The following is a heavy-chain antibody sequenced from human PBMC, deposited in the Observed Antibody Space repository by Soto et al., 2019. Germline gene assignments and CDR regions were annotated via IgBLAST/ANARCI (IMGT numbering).Heavy chain of an antibody. J-gene: IGHJ4*02. CDR3: ARDGRAMVIPFDY. D-gene: IGHD5-18*01. Sequence: GGSLRLSCAASGFTFSSYWMSWVRQAPGKGLEWVANIKQDGSEKYYVDSVKGRFTISRDNAKNPLYLQMNSLRAEDTAVYYCARDGRAMVIPFDYWGQGTLVTVSS. V-gene: IGHV3-7*03. CDR1: GFTFSSYW. CDR2: IKQDGSEK.